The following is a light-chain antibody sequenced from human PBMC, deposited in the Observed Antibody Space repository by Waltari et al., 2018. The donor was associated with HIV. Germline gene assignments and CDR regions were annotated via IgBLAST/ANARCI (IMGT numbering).Light chain of an antibody. CDR2: GAS. V-gene: IGKV3-20*01. CDR1: QSVSSGY. J-gene: IGKJ2*01. Sequence: EIVLTQSPGTLSLSPGERATLSCRASQSVSSGYLAWYQQKPGQAPRVLIYGASSRATGIPDRFSGSGSGTDFTLTISRLEPEDVAVYYCQQYGNSPPYTFGQGTKLEIK. CDR3: QQYGNSPPYT.